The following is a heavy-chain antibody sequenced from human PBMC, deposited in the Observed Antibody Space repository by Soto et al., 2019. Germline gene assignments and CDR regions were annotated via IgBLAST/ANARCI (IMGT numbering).Heavy chain of an antibody. J-gene: IGHJ5*02. D-gene: IGHD3-10*02. CDR2: IIPLFGTT. CDR3: AMNVDSGYYVRWFDP. CDR1: GGSFSTYP. V-gene: IGHV1-69*13. Sequence: SVKVSCKASGGSFSTYPLSWVRQAPGQGLEWLGDIIPLFGTTNYAQKFQGRVTITADDSTSTAHMELSSLTSADTAVYYCAMNVDSGYYVRWFDPWGQGTLVTVSA.